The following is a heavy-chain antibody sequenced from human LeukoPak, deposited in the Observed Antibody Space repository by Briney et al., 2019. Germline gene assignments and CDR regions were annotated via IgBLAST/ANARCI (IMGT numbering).Heavy chain of an antibody. CDR1: GLTFSDYY. V-gene: IGHV3-11*01. J-gene: IGHJ4*02. CDR2: ISSSGSTI. Sequence: GGSLRLSCAASGLTFSDYYMSWIRQAPGKGLEWVSYISSSGSTIYYADSVKGRFTISRDNAKNSLYLQMNSLGAEDTAVYYCAKAVRGVVLFDYWGQGTLVTVSS. D-gene: IGHD3-10*01. CDR3: AKAVRGVVLFDY.